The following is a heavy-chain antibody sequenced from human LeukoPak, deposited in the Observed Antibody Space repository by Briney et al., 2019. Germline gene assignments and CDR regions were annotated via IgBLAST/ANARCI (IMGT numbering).Heavy chain of an antibody. Sequence: SETLSLTCAVYGGSLSNYYWSWIRQPPGKGLEWIGSIYYSGSTYYNPSLKSRVTISVDTSKNQFSLKLSSVTAADTAVYYCARHVGYSGSWYPDYYYYYYMDVWGKGTTVTVSS. V-gene: IGHV4-39*01. CDR3: ARHVGYSGSWYPDYYYYYYMDV. CDR1: GGSLSNYY. J-gene: IGHJ6*03. D-gene: IGHD6-13*01. CDR2: IYYSGST.